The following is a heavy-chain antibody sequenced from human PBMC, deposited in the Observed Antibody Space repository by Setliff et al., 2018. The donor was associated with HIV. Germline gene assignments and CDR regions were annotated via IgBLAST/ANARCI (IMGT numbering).Heavy chain of an antibody. D-gene: IGHD2-8*01. V-gene: IGHV3-33*06. CDR3: AKDSGAINGAWFPL. J-gene: IGHJ4*02. CDR1: GFTFESYA. Sequence: PGGSLRLSCVASGFTFESYAMHWVRQGPGKGLEWVAVIWFDGSVKFYAETGQGRFTISRDNSWRTLYLQIDNGRVEDTAVYHCAKDSGAINGAWFPLWGQGTLVTVSS. CDR2: IWFDGSVK.